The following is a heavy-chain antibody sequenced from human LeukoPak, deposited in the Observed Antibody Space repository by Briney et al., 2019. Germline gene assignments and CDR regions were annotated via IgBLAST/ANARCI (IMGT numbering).Heavy chain of an antibody. CDR3: ARPENYDFWSGPYYYYGMDV. CDR1: GFTFSSYG. D-gene: IGHD3-3*01. CDR2: IWYDGSNK. V-gene: IGHV3-33*01. Sequence: GRFLRLSCAASGFTFSSYGMHWVRQAPGKGLEWVAVIWYDGSNKYYADSVRGRFTISRDNSKNTLYLQMNSLRAEDTAVYYCARPENYDFWSGPYYYYGMDVWGQGTTVTVSS. J-gene: IGHJ6*02.